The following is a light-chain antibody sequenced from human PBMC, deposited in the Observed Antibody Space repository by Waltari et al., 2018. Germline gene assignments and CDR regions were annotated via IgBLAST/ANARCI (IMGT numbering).Light chain of an antibody. V-gene: IGLV2-23*02. CDR3: CAFAVGDTYV. J-gene: IGLJ1*01. Sequence: QSALSQPAPVSASFGQSITISRTGTSSDVGYSDFVSWYQHHPGKAPKFIIYDVSKRPSGVPNRFSGSKYGKRASLTISGLQPDDEAVYYCCAFAVGDTYVFGSGTNVTV. CDR2: DVS. CDR1: SSDVGYSDF.